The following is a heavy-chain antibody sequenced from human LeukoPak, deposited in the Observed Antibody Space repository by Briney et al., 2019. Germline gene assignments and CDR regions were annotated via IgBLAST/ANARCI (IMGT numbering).Heavy chain of an antibody. Sequence: SETLSLTCAVYGGSFSGYYWSWIRQHPGKGLEWIGYIYYSGSTYYNPSLKSRVTISVDTSKNQFSLKLSSVTAADTAVYYCARRSGHYYYYYGMDVWGQGTTVTVSS. D-gene: IGHD3-10*01. CDR3: ARRSGHYYYYYGMDV. CDR2: IYYSGST. CDR1: GGSFSGYY. V-gene: IGHV4-31*11. J-gene: IGHJ6*02.